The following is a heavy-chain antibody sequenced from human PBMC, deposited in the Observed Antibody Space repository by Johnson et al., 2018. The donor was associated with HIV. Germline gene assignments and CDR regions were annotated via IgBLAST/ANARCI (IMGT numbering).Heavy chain of an antibody. CDR2: IWYDGSKK. CDR3: AKVFGTYYSEDTFDI. V-gene: IGHV3-33*06. Sequence: QVQLVESGGGVVQPGRSLRLSCAASGFTFRNYGMHWVRQAPGKGLEWVALIWYDGSKKYYADPVKGRLTISRDNSKNTLYLQMNSLRAEDTAVYYCAKVFGTYYSEDTFDIWGQGTMVTVSS. CDR1: GFTFRNYG. J-gene: IGHJ3*02. D-gene: IGHD1-26*01.